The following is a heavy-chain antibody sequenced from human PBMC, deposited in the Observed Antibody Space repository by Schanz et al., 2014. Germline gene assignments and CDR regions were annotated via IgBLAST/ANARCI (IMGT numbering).Heavy chain of an antibody. CDR1: GFTFSTYW. CDR2: INSDGTTT. J-gene: IGHJ6*02. V-gene: IGHV3-74*01. Sequence: EVQLVESGGGLVQPGGSLRLSCAASGFTFSTYWMHWVRQAPGKGLVWVSHINSDGTTTTYADSVRGRFTISRDNSMNTVYLQMNSLRSDDAAVYYCARAQGVIRLYYGVDVWGQGTTVTVSS. D-gene: IGHD3-10*01. CDR3: ARAQGVIRLYYGVDV.